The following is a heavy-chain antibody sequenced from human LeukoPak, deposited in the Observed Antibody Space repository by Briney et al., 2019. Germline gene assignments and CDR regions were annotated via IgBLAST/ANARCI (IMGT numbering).Heavy chain of an antibody. CDR1: GFTFSSYS. CDR3: ARMAAAGRSPWFGY. CDR2: ISSSSSYI. D-gene: IGHD6-13*01. V-gene: IGHV3-21*01. Sequence: PGGSLRLSCAASGFTFSSYSMNWVRQAPGKGLEWVSSISSSSSYIYYADSVKGRFTISRDNAKNSLYLQMNSLRAEDTAVYYCARMAAAGRSPWFGYWGQGTLVTVSS. J-gene: IGHJ4*02.